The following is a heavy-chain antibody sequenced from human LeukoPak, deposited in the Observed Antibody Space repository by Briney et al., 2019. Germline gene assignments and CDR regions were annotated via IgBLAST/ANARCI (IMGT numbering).Heavy chain of an antibody. CDR2: IYYSGST. J-gene: IGHJ4*02. CDR3: ARSIAAEDY. D-gene: IGHD6-13*01. Sequence: SETLSLTCTVSGASISSYYWSWIRQPPGKGLEWIGYIYYSGSTNYNPSLKSRVTISVDTSKNQFSLKLSSVTAADTAVYYCARSIAAEDYWGQGTLVTVSS. V-gene: IGHV4-59*01. CDR1: GASISSYY.